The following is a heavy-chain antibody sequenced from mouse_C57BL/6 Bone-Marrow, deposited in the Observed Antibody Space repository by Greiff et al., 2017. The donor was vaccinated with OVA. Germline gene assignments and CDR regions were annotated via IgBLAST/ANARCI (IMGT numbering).Heavy chain of an antibody. Sequence: QVQLQQPGAELVKPGASVKLSCKASGYTFTSSWLHWVKQRPGQGLEWIGWIHPSSGSTNYNEKFKSKATLTVDKSSSTAYMQLSSLTSEDSAVYYCSISTVVATGYFDDWGQGTTLTVSS. D-gene: IGHD1-1*01. CDR1: GYTFTSSW. J-gene: IGHJ2*01. V-gene: IGHV1-64*01. CDR2: IHPSSGST. CDR3: SISTVVATGYFDD.